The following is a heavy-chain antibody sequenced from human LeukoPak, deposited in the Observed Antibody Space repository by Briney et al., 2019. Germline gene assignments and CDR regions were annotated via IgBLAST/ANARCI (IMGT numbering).Heavy chain of an antibody. V-gene: IGHV1-69*04. Sequence: ASVKVSCKASGGTFSSYAISWVRQAPGQGLEWMGRMIPIFGIANYAQKFQGRVTITADKSTSTAYMELSSLRSEDTAVYYCARDSQQWLAPYYYGMDVWGQGTSVTVSS. D-gene: IGHD6-19*01. CDR2: MIPIFGIA. CDR3: ARDSQQWLAPYYYGMDV. J-gene: IGHJ6*01. CDR1: GGTFSSYA.